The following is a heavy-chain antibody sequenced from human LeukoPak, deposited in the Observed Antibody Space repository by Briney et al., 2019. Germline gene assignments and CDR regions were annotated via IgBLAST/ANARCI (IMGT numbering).Heavy chain of an antibody. D-gene: IGHD6-19*01. CDR2: IIPIFGTA. CDR1: GGTFSSYA. V-gene: IGHV1-69*05. CDR3: ARAYSSGSSNWFDP. J-gene: IGHJ5*02. Sequence: SVKVSCKASGGTFSSYAISWVRQAPGQELEWMGRIIPIFGTANYAQKFQGRVTITTDESTSTAYMELSSLRSEDTAVYYCARAYSSGSSNWFDPWGQGTLVTVSS.